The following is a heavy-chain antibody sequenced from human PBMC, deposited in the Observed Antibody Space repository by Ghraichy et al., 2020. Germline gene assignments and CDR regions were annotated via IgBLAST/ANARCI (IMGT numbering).Heavy chain of an antibody. CDR1: GFTFSSYS. J-gene: IGHJ6*02. CDR3: ARTPYFRIPPDYGMDV. V-gene: IGHV3-21*01. CDR2: ISSSSSYI. D-gene: IGHD2/OR15-2a*01. Sequence: GGSLRLSCAASGFTFSSYSMNWVRQAPGKGLEWVSSISSSSSYIYYADSVKGRFTISRDNAKNSLYLQMNSLRAEDTAVYYCARTPYFRIPPDYGMDVWGQGTTVTVSS.